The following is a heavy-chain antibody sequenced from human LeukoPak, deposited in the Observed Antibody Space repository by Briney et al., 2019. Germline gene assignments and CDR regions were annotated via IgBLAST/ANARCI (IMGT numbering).Heavy chain of an antibody. J-gene: IGHJ4*02. CDR3: ARDRGGNSAGFDS. Sequence: PGGSLRLSCAASGFTFYDYSMHWVRQRPGKGLEWVSLVSWDGGSIYYADSVRGRFTMSRDNRKGSLFLQMKSLKTEDSALYFCARDRGGNSAGFDSWGEGTLVTVSS. V-gene: IGHV3-43*01. D-gene: IGHD5-18*01. CDR1: GFTFYDYS. CDR2: VSWDGGSI.